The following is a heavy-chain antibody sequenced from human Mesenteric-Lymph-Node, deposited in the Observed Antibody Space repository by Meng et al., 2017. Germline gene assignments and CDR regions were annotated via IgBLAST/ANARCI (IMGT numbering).Heavy chain of an antibody. CDR1: GFTFSSYD. CDR2: IGTAGDT. J-gene: IGHJ4*02. CDR3: AKDSIAVGPFDY. D-gene: IGHD6-19*01. Sequence: GESLKISCAASGFTFSSYDMHWVRQATGKGLEWVSAIGTAGDTYYPGSVKGRFTISRDNAKNTLYLQMNSLRAEDTAVYYCAKDSIAVGPFDYWGQGTLVTVSS. V-gene: IGHV3-13*01.